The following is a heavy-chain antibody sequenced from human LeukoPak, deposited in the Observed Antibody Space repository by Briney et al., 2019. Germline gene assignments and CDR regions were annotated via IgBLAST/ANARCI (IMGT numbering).Heavy chain of an antibody. CDR2: IIPVLRIT. CDR3: ARPYYYDDRGYYHDWFDP. J-gene: IGHJ5*02. CDR1: GVTFSNFA. Sequence: GASVKVSCKTSGVTFSNFAVSWVRHAPGQGLEWMGRIIPVLRITNYAQRFQGRVTITADKSTSTVYMDLSNLRSEDTAVYYCARPYYYDDRGYYHDWFDPWGQGTLVAVSS. D-gene: IGHD3-22*01. V-gene: IGHV1-69*04.